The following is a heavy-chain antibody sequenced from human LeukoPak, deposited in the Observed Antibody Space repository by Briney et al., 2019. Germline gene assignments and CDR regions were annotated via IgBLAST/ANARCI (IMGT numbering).Heavy chain of an antibody. Sequence: GGCLRPSCATSGFTFSIYTMNWVRQAPGKGLEWVSCISSGGTYIYNADSVKGRFTISRDNAKNSLYLQMNNLRAEDTAVYYCAREEDSSTIRSSHGMDVWGQGTTVTVSS. V-gene: IGHV3-21*01. J-gene: IGHJ6*02. CDR3: AREEDSSTIRSSHGMDV. D-gene: IGHD6-6*01. CDR2: ISSGGTYI. CDR1: GFTFSIYT.